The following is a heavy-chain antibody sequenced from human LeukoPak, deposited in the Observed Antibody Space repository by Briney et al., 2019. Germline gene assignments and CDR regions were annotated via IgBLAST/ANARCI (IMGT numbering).Heavy chain of an antibody. Sequence: LGGSLRLSCAASGFTFSSYSMNWVRQAPGKGLEWVSSISSSSSYIYYADSVKRRFTISRDNAKNSLYLQMNSLRAEDTAVYYCARYTWLGYYMDVWGKGTTVTVSS. J-gene: IGHJ6*03. CDR1: GFTFSSYS. V-gene: IGHV3-21*01. CDR3: ARYTWLGYYMDV. CDR2: ISSSSSYI. D-gene: IGHD3-10*01.